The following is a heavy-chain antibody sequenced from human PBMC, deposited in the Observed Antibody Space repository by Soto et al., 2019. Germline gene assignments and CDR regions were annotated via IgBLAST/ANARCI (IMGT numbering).Heavy chain of an antibody. CDR3: ARALRFLESLDY. D-gene: IGHD3-3*01. Sequence: QVQLVESGGGVVQPGRSLRLSCAASGFTFSSYAMHWVRQAPGKGLEWVAVISYDGSNKYYADSVKGRFTISRDNSKNTLYLQMNSLRAEDTAVYYCARALRFLESLDYWGQGTLVTVSS. CDR2: ISYDGSNK. J-gene: IGHJ4*02. CDR1: GFTFSSYA. V-gene: IGHV3-30-3*01.